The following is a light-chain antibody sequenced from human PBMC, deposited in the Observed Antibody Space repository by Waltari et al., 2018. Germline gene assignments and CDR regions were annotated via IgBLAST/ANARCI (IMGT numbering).Light chain of an antibody. V-gene: IGKV3-15*01. J-gene: IGKJ4*01. CDR3: QQYDDWPPLT. Sequence: EIVMTQSPATLSVSPGDGATLSCRASQSISRNLAWYQQRPGQSPRLLIYAASTRATGVPGRFSGSGSGTEFTLSIITLQSEDFGVYYCQQYDDWPPLTFGGGTKVEIK. CDR2: AAS. CDR1: QSISRN.